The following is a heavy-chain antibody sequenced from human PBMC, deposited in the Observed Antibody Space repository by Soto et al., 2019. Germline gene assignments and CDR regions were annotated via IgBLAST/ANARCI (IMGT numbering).Heavy chain of an antibody. CDR2: ISSSGSTI. J-gene: IGHJ4*02. CDR1: GFTFSSYE. D-gene: IGHD3-22*01. Sequence: GGSLRLSCAASGFTFSSYEMNWVRQAPGKGLEWVSYISSSGSTIYYADSVKGRFTISRDNAKNSLYLQMNSLRAEDTAVYYCARDLEIVVVPALDYWGRGTLVTVSS. CDR3: ARDLEIVVVPALDY. V-gene: IGHV3-48*03.